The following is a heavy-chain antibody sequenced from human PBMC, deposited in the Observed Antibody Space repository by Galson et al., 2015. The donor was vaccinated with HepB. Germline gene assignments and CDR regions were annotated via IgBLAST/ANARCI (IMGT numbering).Heavy chain of an antibody. CDR2: IISYLVIP. V-gene: IGHV1-69*04. CDR1: GDTFNSHA. Sequence: SVKVSCKASGDTFNSHAITWVRQAPGHGLEWVRRIISYLVIPNKAQKFKVRVTITADKSTSTAYLELSSLTPEDTAVYYCARGVMRVVRGGGSGLDVWGQGTTITVSS. J-gene: IGHJ6*01. CDR3: ARGVMRVVRGGGSGLDV. D-gene: IGHD3-10*01.